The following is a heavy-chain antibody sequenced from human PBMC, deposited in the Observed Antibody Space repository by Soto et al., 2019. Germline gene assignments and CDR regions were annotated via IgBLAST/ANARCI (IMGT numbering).Heavy chain of an antibody. Sequence: GESLKIFCKGYGYSFTSYWISWVRQMPGKDMEWMERIDPSDSYTNYSPSFHFHVTISAYKSICTAYLQWSSLKASVTAMYYCARHVLGDNWFDPWGQGTLVTVSS. D-gene: IGHD2-21*01. V-gene: IGHV5-10-1*01. J-gene: IGHJ5*02. CDR2: IDPSDSYT. CDR3: ARHVLGDNWFDP. CDR1: GYSFTSYW.